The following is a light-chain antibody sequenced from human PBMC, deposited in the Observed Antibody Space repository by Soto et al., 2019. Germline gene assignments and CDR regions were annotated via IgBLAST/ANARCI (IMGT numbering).Light chain of an antibody. CDR1: QSVSSSY. Sequence: EIVLTQSPGTLSLSPGERATLSCRASQSVSSSYLAWYQQKPGQAPRLLIYGASSRATGIPDRFSGSGSGTAVTLTISRLEPEAFAVYYCLQYGSSPITFEQGTRLEI. J-gene: IGKJ5*01. CDR3: LQYGSSPIT. V-gene: IGKV3-20*01. CDR2: GAS.